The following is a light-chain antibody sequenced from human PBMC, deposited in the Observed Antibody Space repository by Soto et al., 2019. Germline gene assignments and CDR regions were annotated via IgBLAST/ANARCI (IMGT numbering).Light chain of an antibody. V-gene: IGKV3-20*01. J-gene: IGKJ1*01. CDR3: QQPG. Sequence: APRLLIYGASSRATGIPDRFSGSGSGTDFALTFSRLEPEDFAVFYCQQPGFGQGTKVDIK. CDR2: GAS.